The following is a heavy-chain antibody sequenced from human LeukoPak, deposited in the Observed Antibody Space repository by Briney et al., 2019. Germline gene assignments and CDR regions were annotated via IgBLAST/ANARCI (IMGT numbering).Heavy chain of an antibody. V-gene: IGHV1-18*01. J-gene: IGHJ4*02. CDR1: SYVFNKYG. D-gene: IGHD4-11*01. CDR2: ISAYDGKR. CDR3: SRVDYSDFGGSLH. Sequence: ASVKVSCKASSYVFNKYGITWVRQAPGQGLEWMGWISAYDGKRDFAQRFHDRLTMTTDTSTSTAYMELRNLRSDDTAIYYCSRVDYSDFGGSLHWGQGTLVTVSS.